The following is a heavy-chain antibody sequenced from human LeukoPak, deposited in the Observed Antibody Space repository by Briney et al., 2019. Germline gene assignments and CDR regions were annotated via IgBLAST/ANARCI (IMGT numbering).Heavy chain of an antibody. D-gene: IGHD3-22*01. J-gene: IGHJ4*02. CDR1: GFTFSSYG. V-gene: IGHV3-23*01. CDR2: ISGSGGTT. Sequence: PGGSLRLSCAASGFTFSSYGMRWVRQAPGKGLQWVSAISGSGGTTYYADSVKGRFTISRDNSKNTVYLRMNSLRVEDTALYYCAKEPSHSSGYWDSWGQGTLVTVSS. CDR3: AKEPSHSSGYWDS.